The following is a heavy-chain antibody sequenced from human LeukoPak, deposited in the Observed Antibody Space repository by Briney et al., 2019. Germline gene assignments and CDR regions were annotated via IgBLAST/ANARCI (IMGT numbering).Heavy chain of an antibody. V-gene: IGHV4-4*07. J-gene: IGHJ4*02. D-gene: IGHD1-1*01. CDR3: ARSTGTNRFDY. Sequence: PSETLSLTCTVSGGSISVYYWDWIRQPAGKGLEWIGRIYTSGNTKYNPSLKSRVTISVDKSKNQSSLKLTSVTAADTAVYYCARSTGTNRFDYWGQGTLVTVSS. CDR1: GGSISVYY. CDR2: IYTSGNT.